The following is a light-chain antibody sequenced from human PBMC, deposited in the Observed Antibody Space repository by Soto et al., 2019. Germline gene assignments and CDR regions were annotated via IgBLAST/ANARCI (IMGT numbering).Light chain of an antibody. J-gene: IGKJ1*01. CDR2: AAA. V-gene: IGKV1-16*02. CDR1: QAIGYS. Sequence: DIPMTQSPSSLSSSVGARVTITCRASQAIGYSLGWFQQRPGKAPKSLIYAAATLQSGVPSKFSGSGSGTHFTLTISSLQPEDFGTYYCQQYNSAPRTFGQGTKVEIK. CDR3: QQYNSAPRT.